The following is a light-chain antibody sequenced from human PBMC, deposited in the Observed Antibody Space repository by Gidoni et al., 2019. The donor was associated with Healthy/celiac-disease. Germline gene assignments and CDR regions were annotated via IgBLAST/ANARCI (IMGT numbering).Light chain of an antibody. Sequence: DIVMTQSPDSLAVSLGERATINCKSSQSVLYSSNNKNYLAWYQQKPGQPPKLLIYWASTRESGVPDRFSGSGSGEDFTLTISSLQAEDVAVYYCQQDYSTPLTFGQGTRLEIK. CDR1: QSVLYSSNNKNY. J-gene: IGKJ5*01. V-gene: IGKV4-1*01. CDR3: QQDYSTPLT. CDR2: WAS.